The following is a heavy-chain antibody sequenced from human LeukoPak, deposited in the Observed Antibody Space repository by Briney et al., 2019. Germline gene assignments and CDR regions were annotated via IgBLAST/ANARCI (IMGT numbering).Heavy chain of an antibody. D-gene: IGHD6-13*01. Sequence: SQTLSLTCTVSGGSISSGDYYWSWIRQPPGKGLEWIGYIYYSGSTNYNPSLKSRVTISVDKSKNQFSLKLSSVTAADTAVYYCARGGSYSSSWYAWFDPWGQGTLVTVSS. CDR2: IYYSGST. J-gene: IGHJ5*02. V-gene: IGHV4-30-4*08. CDR1: GGSISSGDYY. CDR3: ARGGSYSSSWYAWFDP.